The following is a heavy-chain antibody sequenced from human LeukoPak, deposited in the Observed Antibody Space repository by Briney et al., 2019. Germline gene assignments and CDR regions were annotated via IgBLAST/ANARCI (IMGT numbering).Heavy chain of an antibody. J-gene: IGHJ5*02. D-gene: IGHD1-7*01. CDR1: GFTFSSYS. Sequence: GGSLRLSCAASGFTFSSYSMIWVRQAPGKGLEWVSAISGSGGTTIYADSVKGRFTISRDNSKNTLYLQMDSLRAEDTAIYYVTRTAQYTCFDPWGQGTLVTVSS. CDR3: TRTAQYTCFDP. V-gene: IGHV3-23*01. CDR2: ISGSGGTT.